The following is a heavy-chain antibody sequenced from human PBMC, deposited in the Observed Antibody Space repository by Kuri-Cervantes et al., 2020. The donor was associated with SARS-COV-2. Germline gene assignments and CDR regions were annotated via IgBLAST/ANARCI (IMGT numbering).Heavy chain of an antibody. V-gene: IGHV4-59*01. CDR3: SRDSLRDSADYVLGWYFDL. D-gene: IGHD4-17*01. CDR2: IYYSGST. J-gene: IGHJ2*01. CDR1: GGSISSYY. Sequence: ESLKISCTVSGGSISSYYWSWIRQPPGKGLEWIGYIYYSGSTNYNPSLKSRVTISVDTTKNQFPLKLSSVTAADTAVYYCSRDSLRDSADYVLGWYFDLWGRGTLVTVSS.